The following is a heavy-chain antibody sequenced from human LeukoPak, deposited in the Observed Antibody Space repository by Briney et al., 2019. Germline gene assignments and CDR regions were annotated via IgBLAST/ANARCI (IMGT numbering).Heavy chain of an antibody. Sequence: SETLSLTCAVYGGSFSGYYWSWIRQPPGKGLEWIGEINHSGSTNYNPSLKSRVTISVDTSKNQFSLKLSSVTAADTAVYYCARGWEQRRFGYYYYYYMDAWGKGTTVTVSS. CDR2: INHSGST. CDR1: GGSFSGYY. D-gene: IGHD1-26*01. V-gene: IGHV4-34*01. CDR3: ARGWEQRRFGYYYYYYMDA. J-gene: IGHJ6*03.